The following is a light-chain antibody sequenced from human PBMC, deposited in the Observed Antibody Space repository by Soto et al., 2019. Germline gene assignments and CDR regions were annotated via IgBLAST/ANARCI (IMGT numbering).Light chain of an antibody. Sequence: IVLTQSPATLSLSPGERATLSCRASQSVSGYLAWYQQKPGQAPRLLIYHASNRATGIPARFSGRGSGTDFTLTISSLQPEDFAVYYCQQRTYSPRGSFGGGTKVEMK. V-gene: IGKV3-11*01. CDR2: HAS. CDR3: QQRTYSPRGS. CDR1: QSVSGY. J-gene: IGKJ4*01.